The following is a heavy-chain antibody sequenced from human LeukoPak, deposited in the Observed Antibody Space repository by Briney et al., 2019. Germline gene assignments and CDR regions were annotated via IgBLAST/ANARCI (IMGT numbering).Heavy chain of an antibody. CDR3: ARRAYYYDSSGYYYVLDY. CDR1: GGSISSSNW. J-gene: IGHJ4*02. D-gene: IGHD3-22*01. V-gene: IGHV4-4*02. CDR2: IYHSGST. Sequence: PSETLSLTCAVSGGSISSSNWWSWVRQPPGKGLEWIGEIYHSGSTNYNPSLKSRVTISVDKSKNQFSLKLSSVTAADTAVYYCARRAYYYDSSGYYYVLDYWGQGTLVTVSS.